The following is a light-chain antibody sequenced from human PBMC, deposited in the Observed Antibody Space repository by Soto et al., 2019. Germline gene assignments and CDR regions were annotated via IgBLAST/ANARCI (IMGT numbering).Light chain of an antibody. J-gene: IGKJ4*01. Sequence: DLPMTQSPSSLSASVGDRVTMTCRASQGIQNYLAWFQQKPGTAPKSLIFAASSLQSGVPSRFGGSGSGTEFILTISSLQPEDFATYYCQQYFQYPLTFGGGTRVEI. V-gene: IGKV1-16*01. CDR3: QQYFQYPLT. CDR1: QGIQNY. CDR2: AAS.